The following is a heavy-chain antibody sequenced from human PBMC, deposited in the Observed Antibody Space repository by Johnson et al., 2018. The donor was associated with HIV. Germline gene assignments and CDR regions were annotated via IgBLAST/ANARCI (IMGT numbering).Heavy chain of an antibody. CDR2: ISNDGRNK. V-gene: IGHV3-30*04. D-gene: IGHD3-10*01. CDR1: GFTFSSYS. Sequence: QVQLVESGGGVVQPARSPRLSCAASGFTFSSYSMHWVRQAPGKGLEWVAGISNDGRNKYYADSVKGRFTISRDNSKNTLFLQMNSLRAEDTSVYYCAREGGGSVVLGDEGAFDIWGQGTMVTVS. J-gene: IGHJ3*02. CDR3: AREGGGSVVLGDEGAFDI.